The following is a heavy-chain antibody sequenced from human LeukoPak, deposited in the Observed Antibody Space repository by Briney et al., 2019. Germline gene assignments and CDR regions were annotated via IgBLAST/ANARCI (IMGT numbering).Heavy chain of an antibody. CDR3: ARVADYYGSGSYPERGWFDP. J-gene: IGHJ5*02. CDR2: IYYSGST. Sequence: PSETLSLTCTVSGGSISSYYWSWLRQPPGKGLEWLGYIYYSGSTNYNPSLKSRVTISVDTSKNQFSLKLSSVTAADTAVYYCARVADYYGSGSYPERGWFDPWGQGTLVTVSS. D-gene: IGHD3-10*01. CDR1: GGSISSYY. V-gene: IGHV4-59*01.